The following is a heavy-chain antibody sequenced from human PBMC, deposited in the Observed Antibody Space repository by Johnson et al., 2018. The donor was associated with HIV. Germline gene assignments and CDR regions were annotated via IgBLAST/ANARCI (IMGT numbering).Heavy chain of an antibody. CDR2: ISWNNGRT. D-gene: IGHD3-22*01. CDR3: ARESGGYYDSSAREAFDI. CDR1: GFIFADYG. V-gene: IGHV3-20*04. Sequence: VKLVESGGGVVRPGGSLRLSCAASGFIFADYGMTWVRQAPGKGLAWVAGISWNNGRTGYAGAGTSRFTISRDNSKNTLYLHMNSLRAEETAVYYCARESGGYYDSSAREAFDIWGQGTMVTVSS. J-gene: IGHJ3*02.